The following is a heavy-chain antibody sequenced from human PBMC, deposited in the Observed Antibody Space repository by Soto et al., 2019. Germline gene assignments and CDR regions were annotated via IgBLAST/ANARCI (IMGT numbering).Heavy chain of an antibody. J-gene: IGHJ5*02. D-gene: IGHD2-15*01. CDR3: AREEGFCKSGTCPGWLDP. V-gene: IGHV1-2*02. CDR1: GYTFTGYY. CDR2: DNPINGAT. Sequence: ASVKVSCKTSGYTFTGYYVHWVRQAPGQSLEWMGWDNPINGATKVAPNFQGSVTLTRDTTIRTIYMELTKLGPNDTAMYYFAREEGFCKSGTCPGWLDPWGQGTLVTVSS.